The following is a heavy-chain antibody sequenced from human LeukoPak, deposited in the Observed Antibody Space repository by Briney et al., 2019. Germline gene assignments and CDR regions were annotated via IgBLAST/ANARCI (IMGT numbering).Heavy chain of an antibody. Sequence: SETLSLTCTVSGGSMSSYYWSWLRQPPGKGLEWIGYIYYSGSTNYNTSLKSRVTISVDTSKNQFSVKLSSVTAADTTVYYCASFGGSHDYWGQGTPVTVSS. J-gene: IGHJ4*02. CDR3: ASFGGSHDY. D-gene: IGHD1-26*01. V-gene: IGHV4-59*01. CDR2: IYYSGST. CDR1: GGSMSSYY.